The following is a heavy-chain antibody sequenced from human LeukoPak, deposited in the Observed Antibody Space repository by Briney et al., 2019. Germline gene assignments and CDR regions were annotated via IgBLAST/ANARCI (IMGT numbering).Heavy chain of an antibody. CDR3: AREQGTKNFDY. CDR2: INHSGST. Sequence: SETLSLTCAVHGGSFSGYYWSWIRQPPGKGLEWIGEINHSGSTNCNPSLKNRVTISVDTSKNQFSLKLSSVTAADTAVYYCAREQGTKNFDYWGQGTLVTVSS. D-gene: IGHD3-10*01. V-gene: IGHV4-34*01. J-gene: IGHJ4*02. CDR1: GGSFSGYY.